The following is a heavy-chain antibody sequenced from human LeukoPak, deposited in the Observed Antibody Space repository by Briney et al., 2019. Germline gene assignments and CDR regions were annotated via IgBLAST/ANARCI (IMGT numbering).Heavy chain of an antibody. CDR3: ARENSGSYYAD. J-gene: IGHJ4*02. CDR2: IIPILGIA. CDR1: GGTFSSYT. V-gene: IGHV1-69*02. Sequence: ASVKVSCKASGGTFSSYTISWVRQAPGQGLEWMGRIIPILGIANYAQKFQGRVTITADESTSTAYMELSSLRSEDTAVYYCARENSGSYYADWGQGTLVTVSS. D-gene: IGHD1-26*01.